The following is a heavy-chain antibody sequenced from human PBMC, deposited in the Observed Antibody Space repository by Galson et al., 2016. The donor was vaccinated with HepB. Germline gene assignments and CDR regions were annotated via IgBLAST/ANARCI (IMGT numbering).Heavy chain of an antibody. V-gene: IGHV2-70*11. CDR2: IDWDGDQ. D-gene: IGHD1-7*01. CDR1: GFSLESTRMC. J-gene: IGHJ6*02. CDR3: ARSNHWNYMLYGMDV. Sequence: PALVKPTQTLTLTSTFSGFSLESTRMCVNWIRQPPGKPLEWLARIDWDGDQYYSKSLKTRLTISKDTSKNLVVLTMTNMDPVDTATYYCARSNHWNYMLYGMDVWGRGTTVIVSS.